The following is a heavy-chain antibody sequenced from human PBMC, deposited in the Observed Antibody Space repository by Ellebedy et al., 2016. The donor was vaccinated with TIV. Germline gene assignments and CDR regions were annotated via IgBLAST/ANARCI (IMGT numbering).Heavy chain of an antibody. J-gene: IGHJ4*02. D-gene: IGHD1-26*01. CDR2: MSYSGST. CDR1: GGSVSSGSYY. CDR3: ARAPGTYLYYFDY. Sequence: GSLRLSCTVSGGSVSSGSYYWSWIRQPPGKGLEWIGYMSYSGSTNYNPSLKSRVTISLDTSKNQFSLKLSSVTAADTALYYCARAPGTYLYYFDYWGQGTLVTVSS. V-gene: IGHV4-61*01.